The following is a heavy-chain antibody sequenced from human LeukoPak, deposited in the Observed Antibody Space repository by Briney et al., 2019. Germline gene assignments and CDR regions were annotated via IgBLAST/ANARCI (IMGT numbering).Heavy chain of an antibody. J-gene: IGHJ4*02. CDR3: AKRGVVIRVILVGFHKEAYYFDS. CDR1: GITLSNYG. V-gene: IGHV3-23*01. CDR2: ISASGGRT. D-gene: IGHD3-22*01. Sequence: PLGGSLRLSCAVSGITLSNYGMSWVRQAPGKGLEWVAGISASGGRTNYADSVKGRFTISRDNPKNTLYLQMNSLRAEDTAVYFCAKRGVVIRVILVGFHKEAYYFDSWGQGALVTVSS.